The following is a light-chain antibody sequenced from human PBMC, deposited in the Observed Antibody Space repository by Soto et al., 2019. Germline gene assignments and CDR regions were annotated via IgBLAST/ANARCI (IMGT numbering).Light chain of an antibody. Sequence: EIWLTQSPATLSSSPGERVTLSCGASQSVSRKLAWYQHKPGQAPRLLIYGASTRATGIPARFSGSGSGTEFTLTISSLQSADFAVYYCQQYNNWHPITFGQGTRLEI. V-gene: IGKV3-15*01. CDR3: QQYNNWHPIT. CDR1: QSVSRK. CDR2: GAS. J-gene: IGKJ5*01.